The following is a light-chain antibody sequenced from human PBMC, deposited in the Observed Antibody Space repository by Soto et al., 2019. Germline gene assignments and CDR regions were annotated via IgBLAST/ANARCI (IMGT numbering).Light chain of an antibody. V-gene: IGKV3-11*01. J-gene: IGKJ4*01. Sequence: EIVLTQSPATLSLSPGEIATLSCRASQSVKNYLACYQQKPGQAPRLLIYDISNRATGLPARFSGSGPGADSTLTISSLEAEHFAVYYWKQRNNWPWLTFGGGTRVEIK. CDR3: KQRNNWPWLT. CDR2: DIS. CDR1: QSVKNY.